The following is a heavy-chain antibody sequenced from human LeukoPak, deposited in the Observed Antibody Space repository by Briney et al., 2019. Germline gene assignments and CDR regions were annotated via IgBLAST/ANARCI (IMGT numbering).Heavy chain of an antibody. Sequence: GGSLRLSCAASGFTFASYGMSWIRQAPGKGLEWVSFITTNGGRTSYADSVEGRFTISRDNPRNTLYMQMNSLRDEDTAVYYCAIMHGYYDGTGYWVQWGQGTLVTVSS. CDR2: ITTNGGRT. CDR1: GFTFASYG. J-gene: IGHJ1*01. V-gene: IGHV3-23*01. D-gene: IGHD3-22*01. CDR3: AIMHGYYDGTGYWVQ.